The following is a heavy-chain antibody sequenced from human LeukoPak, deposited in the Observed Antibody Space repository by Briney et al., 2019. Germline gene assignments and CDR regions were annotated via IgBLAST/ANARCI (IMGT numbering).Heavy chain of an antibody. CDR3: ARGAYYYDSSGYYDY. J-gene: IGHJ4*02. CDR2: IYYSGST. V-gene: IGHV4-59*01. D-gene: IGHD3-22*01. CDR1: GVSISSYY. Sequence: SETLSLTCTVSGVSISSYYWSWIRQPPGKGLEWIGYIYYSGSTNYNPSLKSRVTISVDTSKNQFSLKLSSVTAADTAVYYCARGAYYYDSSGYYDYWGQGTLVTVSS.